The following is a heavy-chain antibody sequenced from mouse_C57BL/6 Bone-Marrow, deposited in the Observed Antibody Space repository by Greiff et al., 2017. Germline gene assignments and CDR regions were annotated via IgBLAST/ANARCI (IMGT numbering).Heavy chain of an antibody. D-gene: IGHD6-1*01. CDR3: TRQGPHYSYAMDY. V-gene: IGHV1-5*01. J-gene: IGHJ4*01. Sequence: VQLQQSGTVLARPGASVKMSCKTSGYTFTSYWMHWVKQRPGQGLEWIGAIYPGNSDTSYNQKFKGKAKLTAVTSASTAYMELSSLTNEDSAVYDCTRQGPHYSYAMDYWGQGTSVTVSS. CDR1: GYTFTSYW. CDR2: IYPGNSDT.